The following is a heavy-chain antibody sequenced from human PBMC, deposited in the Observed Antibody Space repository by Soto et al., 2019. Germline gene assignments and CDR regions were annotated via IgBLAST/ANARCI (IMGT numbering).Heavy chain of an antibody. Sequence: ASVKVSCKASGYTFTGYYMHWVRQAPGQGLEWMGWINPNSGGTNYAQKFQGRVTMTRDTSISTAYMELSRLRSDDTAVYYCARAQYDILTGPGFDPWGQGTLVTVS. CDR1: GYTFTGYY. V-gene: IGHV1-2*02. D-gene: IGHD3-9*01. CDR3: ARAQYDILTGPGFDP. CDR2: INPNSGGT. J-gene: IGHJ5*02.